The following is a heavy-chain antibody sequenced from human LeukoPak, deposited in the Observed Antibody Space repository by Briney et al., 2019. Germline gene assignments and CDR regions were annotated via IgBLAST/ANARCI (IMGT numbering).Heavy chain of an antibody. V-gene: IGHV4-34*01. D-gene: IGHD3-10*01. CDR1: DDSITMYY. CDR3: ARRRRLLWFGELLGYFDY. J-gene: IGHJ4*02. Sequence: PSETLSLTCTVSDDSITMYYWTWIRQPPGKGLEWIGEINHSGSTNYNPSLKSRVTISVDTSKNQFSLKLSSVTAADTAVYYCARRRRLLWFGELLGYFDYWGQGTLVTVSS. CDR2: INHSGST.